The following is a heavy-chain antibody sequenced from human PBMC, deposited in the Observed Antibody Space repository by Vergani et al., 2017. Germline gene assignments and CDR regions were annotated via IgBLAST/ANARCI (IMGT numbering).Heavy chain of an antibody. CDR3: ARDGARFDWLLPVPEGTTL. V-gene: IGHV4-4*07. CDR1: GASISSYF. J-gene: IGHJ2*01. D-gene: IGHD3-9*01. Sequence: VQLQESGPGLLKPSETLSLTCSVSGASISSYFWSWIRQPAGKGLEWLGRVHTDGTAYYNPCLRTRVRLSADLSQSQFSLKMTSLTAADTAVYFCARDGARFDWLLPVPEGTTLWGRGTLVTVSS. CDR2: VHTDGTA.